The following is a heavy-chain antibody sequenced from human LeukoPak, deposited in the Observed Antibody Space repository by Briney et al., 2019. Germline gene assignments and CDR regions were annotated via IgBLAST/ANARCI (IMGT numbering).Heavy chain of an antibody. CDR3: ASGDSFDY. V-gene: IGHV3-30*03. CDR1: GFSFSSYG. CDR2: ISFDGSTK. D-gene: IGHD2-15*01. Sequence: PGRSLRLSCAASGFSFSSYGMHWVRQAPGKGLEWVAAISFDGSTKFYGDSVKGRFTISRDDAKNSLYLQMNSLRAEDTAVYYCASGDSFDYWGQGTLVTVSS. J-gene: IGHJ4*02.